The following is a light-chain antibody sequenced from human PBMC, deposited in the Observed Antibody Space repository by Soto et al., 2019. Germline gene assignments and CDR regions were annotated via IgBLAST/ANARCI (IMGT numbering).Light chain of an antibody. Sequence: DIVMTQSPDSLAVSLGERATFNCKSSENVLYSSNNKNFLAWYQQKQGQPPRLLVYWASTREFGVPDRFSGSGSGTDFTLTISSLQAEDVAVYYCQQYYATPVTFGQGTRLEIK. CDR1: ENVLYSSNNKNF. CDR2: WAS. J-gene: IGKJ5*01. CDR3: QQYYATPVT. V-gene: IGKV4-1*01.